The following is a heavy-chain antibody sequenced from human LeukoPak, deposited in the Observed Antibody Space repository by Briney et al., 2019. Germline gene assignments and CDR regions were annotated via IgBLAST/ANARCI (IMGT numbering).Heavy chain of an antibody. Sequence: ASMKVSCKVSGYTLTELSMHWVRQAPGKGLEWMGGFDPEDGEIIYPQKFQGRVTMTEDTSTDTAYMELSSLRSEDTAVYYCATVVLPPDWFDPWGQGTLVTVSS. J-gene: IGHJ5*02. V-gene: IGHV1-24*01. CDR1: GYTLTELS. CDR3: ATVVLPPDWFDP. CDR2: FDPEDGEI.